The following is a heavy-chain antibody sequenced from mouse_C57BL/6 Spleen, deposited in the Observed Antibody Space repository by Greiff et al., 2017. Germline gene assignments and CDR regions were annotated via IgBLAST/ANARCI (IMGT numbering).Heavy chain of an antibody. V-gene: IGHV3-6*01. CDR1: GYSITSGYY. CDR2: ISYDGSN. D-gene: IGHD2-4*01. Sequence: EVKLEESGPGLVKPSQSLSLTCSVTGYSITSGYYWNWIRQFPGNKLEWMGYISYDGSNNYNPSLKNRISITRDTSKNQFFLKLNSVTTEDTATYYCARDDYDCDDWGQGTTLTVSS. J-gene: IGHJ2*01. CDR3: ARDDYDCDD.